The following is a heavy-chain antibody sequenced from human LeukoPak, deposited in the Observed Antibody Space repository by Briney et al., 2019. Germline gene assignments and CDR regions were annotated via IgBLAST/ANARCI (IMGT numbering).Heavy chain of an antibody. D-gene: IGHD3-9*01. CDR3: AAAYDILTGYHRYYFDY. CDR2: VGSGNT. V-gene: IGHV1-58*01. J-gene: IGHJ4*02. Sequence: VGSGNTNYAQKFQERVTITRDMSTSTAYMELSSLRSEDTAVYYCAAAYDILTGYHRYYFDYWGQGTLVTVSS.